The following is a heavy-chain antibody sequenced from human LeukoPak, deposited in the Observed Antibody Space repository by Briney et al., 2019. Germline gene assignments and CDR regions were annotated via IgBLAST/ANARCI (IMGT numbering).Heavy chain of an antibody. V-gene: IGHV4-59*01. Sequence: SETLSLTCTVSGGSISSYYWSWIRQPPGKGLEWIGYIYYSGSTNYNPSLKSRVTISVDTSKNQFPLKLSSVTAADTAVYYCARADIVVVPAAMSVSWFDPWGQGTLVTVSS. J-gene: IGHJ5*02. CDR1: GGSISSYY. CDR3: ARADIVVVPAAMSVSWFDP. D-gene: IGHD2-2*01. CDR2: IYYSGST.